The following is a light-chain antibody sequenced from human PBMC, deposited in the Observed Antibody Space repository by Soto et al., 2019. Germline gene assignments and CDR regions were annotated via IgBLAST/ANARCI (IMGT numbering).Light chain of an antibody. Sequence: QSVLTQPPSVSGAPGQRVTISCTGSSSNIGAGYDVHWYQQLPGTAPKLLIYGNSNRPSGVPDRFSGSKSVTSASLAITGLQAEVEADYYCQSYDSSLSGSAFGTGTKVTVL. CDR2: GNS. J-gene: IGLJ1*01. V-gene: IGLV1-40*01. CDR1: SSNIGAGYD. CDR3: QSYDSSLSGSA.